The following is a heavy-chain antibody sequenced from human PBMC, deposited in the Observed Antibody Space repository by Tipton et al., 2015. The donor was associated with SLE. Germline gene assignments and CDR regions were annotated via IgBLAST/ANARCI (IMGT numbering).Heavy chain of an antibody. CDR2: IHYSGTT. D-gene: IGHD6-19*01. Sequence: LRLSCTVSGDSITNHYWTWLRQPPGKGLEWIGYIHYSGTTNYNPSLKSRVTISVDTSKSQFSLKLNSVTAADTAVYYCARDWRDSGWYGGFDSWAQGSLVTVST. CDR1: GDSITNHY. J-gene: IGHJ4*02. CDR3: ARDWRDSGWYGGFDS. V-gene: IGHV4-59*11.